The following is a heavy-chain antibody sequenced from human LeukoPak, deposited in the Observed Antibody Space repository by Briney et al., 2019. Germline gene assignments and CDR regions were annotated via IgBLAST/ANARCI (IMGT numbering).Heavy chain of an antibody. CDR1: GLTFSKAR. V-gene: IGHV3-15*01. D-gene: IGHD2-2*01. J-gene: IGHJ4*02. CDR3: ARSDRGYCSSVTCYGQYLDY. Sequence: GEALRLSCAASGLTFSKARMSWVRQAPGEGLEGVGRIKRKTDGETTEYVAPVKGRFTISRDNSKNTLFLQTNSLRAEDTAVYYCARSDRGYCSSVTCYGQYLDYWGRGTRVTISS. CDR2: IKRKTDGETT.